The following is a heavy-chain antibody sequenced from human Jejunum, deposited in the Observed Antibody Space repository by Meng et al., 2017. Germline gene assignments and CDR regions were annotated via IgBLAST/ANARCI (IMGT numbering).Heavy chain of an antibody. V-gene: IGHV4-34*01. J-gene: IGHJ4*02. CDR3: ARGQYGGYNFFYFDY. CDR1: GGSFNNYF. Sequence: SETLSLTCAAYGGSFNNYFWNWIRQAPGKGLEWIGEITHTGNTNYNPSLKGRLSISLDTSNNHFSLRLSSVTAADTAVYYCARGQYGGYNFFYFDYWGQGTPVTVSS. CDR2: ITHTGNT. D-gene: IGHD5-12*01.